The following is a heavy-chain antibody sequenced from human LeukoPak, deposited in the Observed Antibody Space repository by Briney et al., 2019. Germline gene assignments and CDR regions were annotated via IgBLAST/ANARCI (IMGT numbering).Heavy chain of an antibody. CDR3: ARPNYYDSSGYPT. D-gene: IGHD3-22*01. V-gene: IGHV4-4*07. Sequence: SETLSLTCSVSGDSISYFYWSWIRQAAGKGLEWIGRFSSSGTTDYNASLKSRVTMSVDTSKNQLSLKVISVTAADTAVYYCARPNYYDSSGYPTWGQGTLVTVSS. CDR2: FSSSGTT. CDR1: GDSISYFY. J-gene: IGHJ5*02.